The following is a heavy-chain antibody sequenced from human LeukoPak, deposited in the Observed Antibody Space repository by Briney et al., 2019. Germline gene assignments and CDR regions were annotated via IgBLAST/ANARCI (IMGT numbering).Heavy chain of an antibody. J-gene: IGHJ3*02. CDR2: INHSGST. V-gene: IGHV4-34*01. D-gene: IGHD3-9*01. CDR3: ARAGYDILTGYCGAFDI. Sequence: SETLSLTCAVYGGSFSGYYWSWIRQPPGKGLEWIGEINHSGSTNYNPSLKSRVTISVDTSTNQFSLKLTSVTAADTALYYCARAGYDILTGYCGAFDIWGQGTMVIVSS. CDR1: GGSFSGYY.